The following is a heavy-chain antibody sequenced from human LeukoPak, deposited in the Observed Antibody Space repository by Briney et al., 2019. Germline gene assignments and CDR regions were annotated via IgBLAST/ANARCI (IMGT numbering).Heavy chain of an antibody. CDR2: ITKSGGST. CDR3: ANVVGGY. D-gene: IGHD2-21*01. J-gene: IGHJ4*02. CDR1: GITFTTID. Sequence: GGSLTLSCAVSGITFTTIDVSWVRLAPGKGLEWVSTITKSGGSTYYADSVKGRFTISRYNSKDTMFLQMNRLRAEGTAVYYCANVVGGYWGQGNLVTVSS. V-gene: IGHV3-23*01.